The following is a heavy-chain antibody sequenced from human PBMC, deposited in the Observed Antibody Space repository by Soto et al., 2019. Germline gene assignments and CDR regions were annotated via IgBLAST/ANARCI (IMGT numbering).Heavy chain of an antibody. J-gene: IGHJ4*02. CDR1: GGSISNSSYL. D-gene: IGHD6-19*01. CDR2: VSYSGST. V-gene: IGHV4-39*01. Sequence: SETLSLTSTVSGGSISNSSYLWGWIRQPPGKGLQWIGSVSYSGSTYYNPSLKSRVTISVDTSKTQSSLRLSSVTAADTAVYYCSRIAVYGPITGLDYWGQGALVTVS. CDR3: SRIAVYGPITGLDY.